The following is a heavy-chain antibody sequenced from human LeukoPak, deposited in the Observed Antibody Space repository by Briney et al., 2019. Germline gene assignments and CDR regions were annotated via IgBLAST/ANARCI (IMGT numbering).Heavy chain of an antibody. D-gene: IGHD3-22*01. Sequence: VASVRVSCKASGYTFTGYYMHWVRQAPGQGLEWMGWINPNSGGTNYAQKFQGRVTMTRDTSISTAYMELSGLRSDDTAVYYCARGYYDSSGYYYYYYMDVWGKGTTVTVS. CDR3: ARGYYDSSGYYYYYYMDV. CDR2: INPNSGGT. V-gene: IGHV1-2*02. CDR1: GYTFTGYY. J-gene: IGHJ6*03.